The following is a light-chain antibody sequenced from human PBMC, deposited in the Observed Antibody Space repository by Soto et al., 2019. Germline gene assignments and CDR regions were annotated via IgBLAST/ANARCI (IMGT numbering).Light chain of an antibody. CDR1: QRLRSW. Sequence: DIQMTQSSSTVFSSVGERVTITCRASQRLRSWLAWYQQKHGKASTLLIFYVSCFESGIASCFSGSRSGTEFTITISSLQPDEFATYYCQQYNRYWGTFGQETKVDIK. J-gene: IGKJ1*01. V-gene: IGKV1-5*01. CDR2: YVS. CDR3: QQYNRYWGT.